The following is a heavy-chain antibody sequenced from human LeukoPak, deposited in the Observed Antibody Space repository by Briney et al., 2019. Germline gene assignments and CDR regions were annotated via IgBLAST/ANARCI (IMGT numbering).Heavy chain of an antibody. Sequence: GGSLRLSCAASGFTVSSNYMSWVRQAPGKGLEWVSVIYSGGSTYYADSVKGRFTISRDNSKSTLYLQMNSLRAEDTAVYYCARDLSYGYYGMDVWGQGTTVTVSS. J-gene: IGHJ6*02. CDR1: GFTVSSNY. V-gene: IGHV3-66*01. CDR2: IYSGGST. CDR3: ARDLSYGYYGMDV. D-gene: IGHD1-26*01.